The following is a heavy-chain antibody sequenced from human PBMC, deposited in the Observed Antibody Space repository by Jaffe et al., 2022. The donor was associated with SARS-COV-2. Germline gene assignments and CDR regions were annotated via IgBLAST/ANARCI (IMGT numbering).Heavy chain of an antibody. J-gene: IGHJ4*02. CDR1: GFTFSSYG. CDR3: AKDYTYYYDSSGYSPAFDY. Sequence: QVQLVESGGGVVQPGRSLRLSCAASGFTFSSYGMHWVRQAPGKGLEWVAVISYDGSNKYYADSVKGRFTISRDNSKNTLYLQMNSLRAEDTAVYYCAKDYTYYYDSSGYSPAFDYWGQGTLVTVSS. CDR2: ISYDGSNK. V-gene: IGHV3-30*18. D-gene: IGHD3-22*01.